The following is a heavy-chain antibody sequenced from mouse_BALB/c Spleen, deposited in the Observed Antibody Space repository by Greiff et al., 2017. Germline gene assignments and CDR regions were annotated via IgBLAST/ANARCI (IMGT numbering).Heavy chain of an antibody. Sequence: VQLQQSGAELVKPGASVKMSCKAFGYTFTTYPIEWMKQNHGKSLEWIGNFHPYNDDTKYNEKFKGKATLTADKSSSTAYMQLSSLASEDSAVYYCARGDFYDYDGAWFAYWGQGTLVTVSA. D-gene: IGHD2-4*01. V-gene: IGHV1-47*01. CDR3: ARGDFYDYDGAWFAY. CDR2: FHPYNDDT. CDR1: GYTFTTYP. J-gene: IGHJ3*01.